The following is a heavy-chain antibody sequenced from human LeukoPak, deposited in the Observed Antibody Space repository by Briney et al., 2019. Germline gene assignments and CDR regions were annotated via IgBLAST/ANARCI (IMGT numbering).Heavy chain of an antibody. CDR1: GFTFSSYA. V-gene: IGHV3-30-3*01. CDR2: ISYDGSNK. Sequence: HPGGSLRLSCAASGFTFSSYAMHWVRQAPGKGLEWVAVISYDGSNKYYADSVKGRFTISRDNSKNTLYLQMNSLRAEDTAVYYCAREGRPSTAFDIWGQGTMVTVSS. J-gene: IGHJ3*02. D-gene: IGHD1-1*01. CDR3: AREGRPSTAFDI.